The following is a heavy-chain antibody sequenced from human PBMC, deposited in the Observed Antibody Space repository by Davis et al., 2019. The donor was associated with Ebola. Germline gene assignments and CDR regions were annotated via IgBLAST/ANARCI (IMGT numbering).Heavy chain of an antibody. CDR3: AKVPFLEWLPDYGMDV. J-gene: IGHJ6*02. V-gene: IGHV3-21*04. Sequence: GGSLRLSCAASGFTFSSYSMNWVRQAPGKGLEWVSSISSSSSYIYYADSVKGRFTISRDNSKNTLYLQMNSLRAEDTAVYYCAKVPFLEWLPDYGMDVWGQGTTVTVSS. CDR2: ISSSSSYI. D-gene: IGHD3-3*02. CDR1: GFTFSSYS.